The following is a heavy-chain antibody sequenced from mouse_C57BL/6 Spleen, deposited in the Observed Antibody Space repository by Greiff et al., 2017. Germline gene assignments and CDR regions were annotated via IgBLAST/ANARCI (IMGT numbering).Heavy chain of an antibody. CDR1: GYTFTSYW. V-gene: IGHV1-61*01. CDR2: IYPSDSET. D-gene: IGHD1-1*01. J-gene: IGHJ3*01. CDR3: ARSGYYGAWFAY. Sequence: QVQLQQPGAELVRPGSSVKLSCKASGYTFTSYWMDWVKQRPGQGLEWIGNIYPSDSETHYNQKFKDKATLTVDKSSSTAYMQLSSLTSEDSAVYYCARSGYYGAWFAYWGQGTLVTVSA.